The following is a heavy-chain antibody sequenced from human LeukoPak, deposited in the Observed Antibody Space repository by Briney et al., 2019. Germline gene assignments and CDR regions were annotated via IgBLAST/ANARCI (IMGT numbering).Heavy chain of an antibody. CDR3: AKDPFHWGTIYFDY. J-gene: IGHJ4*02. CDR2: ISGSGGST. CDR1: GFTVSSYA. Sequence: GGSLRLSCAASGFTVSSYAMSWVRQAPGKGLEWVSAISGSGGSTFYADSVKGRFAISRDNSKSTLYLQINSLRAEDTAVYYCAKDPFHWGTIYFDYWGQGTLVTVSS. V-gene: IGHV3-23*01. D-gene: IGHD7-27*01.